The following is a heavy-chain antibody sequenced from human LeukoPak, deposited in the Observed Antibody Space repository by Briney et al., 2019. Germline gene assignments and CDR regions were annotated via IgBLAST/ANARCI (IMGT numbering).Heavy chain of an antibody. CDR3: ARGGDILTGYSNYFDY. J-gene: IGHJ4*02. V-gene: IGHV4-34*01. D-gene: IGHD3-9*01. CDR2: INHSGST. CDR1: GGSFSGYY. Sequence: PSETLSLTCAVYGGSFSGYYWSWIRQPPGEGLEWIGEINHSGSTNYNPSLKSRVTISVDTSKNQFSLKLSSVTAADTAVYYCARGGDILTGYSNYFDYWGQGTLVTVSS.